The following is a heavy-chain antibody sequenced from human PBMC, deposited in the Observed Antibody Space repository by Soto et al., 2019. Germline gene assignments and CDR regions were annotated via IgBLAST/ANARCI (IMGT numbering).Heavy chain of an antibody. V-gene: IGHV3-23*01. CDR3: AYTTSKDYYDSSGLYYFDY. J-gene: IGHJ4*02. CDR2: ISGSGGST. Sequence: EVQLLESGGGLVQPGGSLRLSCAASGFTFSSYAMSWVRQAPGKGLEWVSAISGSGGSTYYADSVKGRFTISRDNSKNTLYLQMNSLRAEDTAVYYCAYTTSKDYYDSSGLYYFDYWGQGTLVTVSS. D-gene: IGHD3-22*01. CDR1: GFTFSSYA.